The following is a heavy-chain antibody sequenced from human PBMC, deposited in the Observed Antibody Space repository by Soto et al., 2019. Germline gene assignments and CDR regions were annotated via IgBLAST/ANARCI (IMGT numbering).Heavy chain of an antibody. V-gene: IGHV4-31*03. CDR3: AREASSSWYYFDY. CDR2: IYYSGST. Sequence: PSENLSLTCTVSGGSISSCGYYWSWIRQHPGKCLEWIGYIYYSGSTYYNPSLKSRVTISVDTSKNQFSLKLSSVTAADTAVYYCAREASSSWYYFDYWGQGTLVTVSS. D-gene: IGHD6-13*01. J-gene: IGHJ4*02. CDR1: GGSISSCGYY.